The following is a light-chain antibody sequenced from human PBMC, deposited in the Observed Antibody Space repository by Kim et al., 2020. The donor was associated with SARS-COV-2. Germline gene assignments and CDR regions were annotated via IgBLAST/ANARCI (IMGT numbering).Light chain of an antibody. CDR3: QSFDSTNQV. J-gene: IGLJ3*02. V-gene: IGLV6-57*03. Sequence: NTGTISCTRYSGSIASNYVQWYQQRPGSAPTTVLYEDHQRPSGVPDRFSGSIDSSSNSASLTISGLQSEDEADYYCQSFDSTNQVFGGGTRLTVL. CDR2: EDH. CDR1: SGSIASNY.